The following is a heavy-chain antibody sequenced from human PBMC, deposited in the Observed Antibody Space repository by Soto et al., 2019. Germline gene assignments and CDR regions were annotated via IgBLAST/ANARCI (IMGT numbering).Heavy chain of an antibody. CDR2: ISSTTNYI. Sequence: WGSLRLSCAASGFTFTRYSINFVRHSPWKGLEWVSSISSTTNYIYYGDSMKGRFTISRDNAKNSLYLEMNSLRAEDTAVYYCARESEDLTSNFDYWGQGTLVTVPQ. V-gene: IGHV3-21*06. CDR1: GFTFTRYS. CDR3: ARESEDLTSNFDY. J-gene: IGHJ4*02.